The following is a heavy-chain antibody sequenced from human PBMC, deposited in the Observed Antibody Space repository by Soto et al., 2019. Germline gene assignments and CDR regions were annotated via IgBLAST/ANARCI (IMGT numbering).Heavy chain of an antibody. D-gene: IGHD3-10*01. J-gene: IGHJ6*02. Sequence: SVKVSCKASGFTFTTSAMQWVRQARGQRLEWIGWIVVGSGNTNYAQKFQERVTITRDMSTSTAYMELSSLRSEDTAVYFCAADSTQLVWFGEGYYGMDVWGQGTSVIV. CDR2: IVVGSGNT. CDR1: GFTFTTSA. CDR3: AADSTQLVWFGEGYYGMDV. V-gene: IGHV1-58*02.